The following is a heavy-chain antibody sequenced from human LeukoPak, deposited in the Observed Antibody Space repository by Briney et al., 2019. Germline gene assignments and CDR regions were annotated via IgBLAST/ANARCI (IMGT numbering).Heavy chain of an antibody. Sequence: SETLSLTCTVPGGSISSYYWSWIRQPPGKGLEWIGYIYYSGSTNYNPSLKSRVTISVDTSKNQFSLKLSSVTAADTAVYYCARAYGSGSCRHFDYWGQGTLVTVSS. CDR2: IYYSGST. J-gene: IGHJ4*02. D-gene: IGHD3-10*01. CDR3: ARAYGSGSCRHFDY. CDR1: GGSISSYY. V-gene: IGHV4-59*01.